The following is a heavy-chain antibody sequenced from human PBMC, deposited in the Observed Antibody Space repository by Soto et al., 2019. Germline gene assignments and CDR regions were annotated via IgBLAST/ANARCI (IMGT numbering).Heavy chain of an antibody. CDR2: FSGSSGNT. CDR3: ARWNGYGDS. CDR1: GFSISTYG. D-gene: IGHD1-1*01. Sequence: EVQLLESGGGLAQPGGSLRLSCAASGFSISTYGVTWVRQAPGKGLAWVSGFSGSSGNTYYADSVKGRFTISRDNSKNTVYLQMNSLRAEDTAVYYCARWNGYGDSWGQGTLVTVSS. J-gene: IGHJ4*02. V-gene: IGHV3-23*01.